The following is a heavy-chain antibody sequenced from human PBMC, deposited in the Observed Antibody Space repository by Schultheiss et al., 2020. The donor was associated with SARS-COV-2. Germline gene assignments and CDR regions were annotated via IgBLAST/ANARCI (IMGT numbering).Heavy chain of an antibody. CDR3: AKDGIAAAHRSEYFQH. J-gene: IGHJ1*01. V-gene: IGHV3-23*01. D-gene: IGHD6-13*01. Sequence: GGSLRLSCAASGVTFSSYAMSWVRQAPGKGLEWVSAISGSGGSTYYADSVKGRFTISRDNSKNTLYLQMNSLRAEDTAVYYCAKDGIAAAHRSEYFQHWGQGTLVTVSS. CDR1: GVTFSSYA. CDR2: ISGSGGST.